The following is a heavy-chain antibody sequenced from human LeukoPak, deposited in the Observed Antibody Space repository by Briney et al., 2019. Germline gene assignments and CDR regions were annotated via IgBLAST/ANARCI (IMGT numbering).Heavy chain of an antibody. D-gene: IGHD1-26*01. V-gene: IGHV3-48*01. CDR1: GFTFSSYS. J-gene: IGHJ4*02. Sequence: PGGSLRLSCAASGFTFSSYSMNRVRQAPGKGLEWVSYISSSGSTIYYADSVKGRFTISKDTSKNTLYLEMDSLRPEDTAIYYCTRDGIVGARSFDSWGQGILVTVSS. CDR3: TRDGIVGARSFDS. CDR2: ISSSGSTI.